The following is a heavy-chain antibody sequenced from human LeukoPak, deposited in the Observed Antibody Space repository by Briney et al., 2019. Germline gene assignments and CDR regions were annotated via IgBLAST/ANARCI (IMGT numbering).Heavy chain of an antibody. D-gene: IGHD2-15*01. Sequence: GGSLRLSCAASGFTFSSYSMNWVRQAPGKGLEWVADIRSGSSTIYYADSVKGRFTISRDNAKNSLYLQMNSLRDEDTAVYYCARVPRRVVVAATVVDYWGQGTLVTVS. J-gene: IGHJ4*02. CDR3: ARVPRRVVVAATVVDY. CDR2: IRSGSSTI. CDR1: GFTFSSYS. V-gene: IGHV3-48*02.